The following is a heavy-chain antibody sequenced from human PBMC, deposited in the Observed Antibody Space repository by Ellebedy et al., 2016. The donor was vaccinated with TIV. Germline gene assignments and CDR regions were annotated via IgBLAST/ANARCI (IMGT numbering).Heavy chain of an antibody. D-gene: IGHD4-17*01. CDR2: INPSGGGT. J-gene: IGHJ3*02. CDR3: ARYGDFVDAFDI. CDR1: RYIFTSFY. V-gene: IGHV1-46*01. Sequence: ASVKVSXKASRYIFTSFYIHFVRQAPGQGLEWMGVINPSGGGTSYAQNFLGRVTSTTDTSTNTVYMELSSLRSEDTAIYYCARYGDFVDAFDIWGQGTMVSVSS.